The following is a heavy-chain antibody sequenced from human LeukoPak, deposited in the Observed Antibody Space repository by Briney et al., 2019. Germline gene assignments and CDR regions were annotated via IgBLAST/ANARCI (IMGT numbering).Heavy chain of an antibody. V-gene: IGHV3-48*01. D-gene: IGHD3-10*01. CDR3: ARDSFSGDA. CDR2: ISSSSSTI. J-gene: IGHJ5*02. CDR1: GFTFSSYS. Sequence: GGSLRLSCAASGFTFSSYSMNWVRQAPGKGLEWVSYISSSSSTIYYADSVKGRFTISRDNAKNSLYLQMNSLRAEDTAVYYCARDSFSGDAWGQGTLVTASS.